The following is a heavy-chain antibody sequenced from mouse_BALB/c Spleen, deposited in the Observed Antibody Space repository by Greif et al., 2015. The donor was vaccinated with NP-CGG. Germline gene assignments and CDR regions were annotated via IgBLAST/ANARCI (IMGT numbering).Heavy chain of an antibody. V-gene: IGHV5-15*02. CDR2: ISNLAYSI. CDR3: ARDYDYAMDY. D-gene: IGHD2-12*01. CDR1: GFTFSDYG. J-gene: IGHJ4*01. Sequence: EVQGVESGGGLVQPGGSRKLSCAASGFTFSDYGMAWVRQAPGKGPEWVAFISNLAYSIYYADTVTGRFTISRENAKNTLYLEMSSLRSEDTAMYYCARDYDYAMDYWGQGTSVTVSS.